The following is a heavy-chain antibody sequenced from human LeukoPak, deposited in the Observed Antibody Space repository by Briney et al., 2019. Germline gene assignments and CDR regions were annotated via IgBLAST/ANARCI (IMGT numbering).Heavy chain of an antibody. CDR3: TRGRKSSGWYRWFDP. CDR1: GGSFSGYY. V-gene: IGHV4-34*01. Sequence: SETLSLTCAVYGGSFSGYYWSWIRQPPGKGLEWIGEINHTGSTNYNPSLKSRVIISVDTSKNQFSLKLSSVTAADTAVYYCTRGRKSSGWYRWFDPWGQGTLVTVSS. J-gene: IGHJ5*02. CDR2: INHTGST. D-gene: IGHD6-19*01.